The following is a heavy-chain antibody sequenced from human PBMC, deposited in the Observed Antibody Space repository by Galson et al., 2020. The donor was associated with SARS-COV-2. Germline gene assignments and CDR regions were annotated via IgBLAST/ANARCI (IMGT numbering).Heavy chain of an antibody. V-gene: IGHV3-11*05. Sequence: GESLKISCAASGFTFSDYYMLWIRQAPGKGLEWISYITPSGRYPNYADSVEGRCTISRDNAKNSLYLQMNSLTAADTAVYYCARGLDYGANEGHFDYWGQGILVTVSS. CDR2: ITPSGRYP. D-gene: IGHD4-17*01. J-gene: IGHJ4*02. CDR1: GFTFSDYY. CDR3: ARGLDYGANEGHFDY.